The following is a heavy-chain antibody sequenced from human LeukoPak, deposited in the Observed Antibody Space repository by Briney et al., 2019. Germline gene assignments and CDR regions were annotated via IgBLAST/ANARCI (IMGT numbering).Heavy chain of an antibody. D-gene: IGHD2-2*01. Sequence: SQALSLTFPISGYSVSSNSADWNWIRQSPSRGLEWLGSTYYRAKRYNDYALYVKSRITINPDTYKKQFSLQLNSVTPEDTALYYCATSVGTVVVPAAMTYGMDVWGQGTTVTVSS. V-gene: IGHV6-1*01. CDR2: TYYRAKRYN. CDR1: GYSVSSNSAD. CDR3: ATSVGTVVVPAAMTYGMDV. J-gene: IGHJ6*02.